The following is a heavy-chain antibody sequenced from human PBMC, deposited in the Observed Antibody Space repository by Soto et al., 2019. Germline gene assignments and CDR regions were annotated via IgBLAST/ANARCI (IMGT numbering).Heavy chain of an antibody. D-gene: IGHD5-12*01. CDR2: INPNSGGT. J-gene: IGHJ6*02. CDR1: GYTFTGYY. CDR3: ARGMVATGRGDYYYYGMDV. Sequence: QVQLVQSGAEVKKPGASVQGSCKASGYTFTGYYMHWVRQAPGQGREWMGWINPNSGGTNYAQKFQGWGPMTRDTSISTAYMELSRLRSDDTAVYYCARGMVATGRGDYYYYGMDVWGQGTTVTVSS. V-gene: IGHV1-2*04.